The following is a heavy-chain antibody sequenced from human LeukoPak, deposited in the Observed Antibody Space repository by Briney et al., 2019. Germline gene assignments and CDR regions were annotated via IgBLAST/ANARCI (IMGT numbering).Heavy chain of an antibody. CDR3: ARGLGAVAGFGRV. V-gene: IGHV4-34*01. Sequence: SETQSLTCVVYGGSFSGYYWSWIRQPPGKGLEWIGEINHSGSTDYNPSLKSRVTISVDTSKNQFSLKLSSVTAADTAVYYCARGLGAVAGFGRVWGQGTLVTVSS. D-gene: IGHD6-19*01. CDR1: GGSFSGYY. CDR2: INHSGST. J-gene: IGHJ4*02.